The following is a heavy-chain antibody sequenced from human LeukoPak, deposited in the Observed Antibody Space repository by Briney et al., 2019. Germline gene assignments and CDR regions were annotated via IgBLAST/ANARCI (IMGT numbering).Heavy chain of an antibody. J-gene: IGHJ4*02. CDR1: GYTFTSYG. CDR2: ISAYNGNT. D-gene: IGHD3-9*01. V-gene: IGHV1-18*01. CDR3: ARDRSYYDILTGHYSPYDY. Sequence: ASVKVSCKASGYTFTSYGISWVRQAPGQGLEWMGWISAYNGNTNYAQKLQGRVTMTTDTSTSTAYMELRSLRSDDTAVYYCARDRSYYDILTGHYSPYDYWGQGTLVTVSS.